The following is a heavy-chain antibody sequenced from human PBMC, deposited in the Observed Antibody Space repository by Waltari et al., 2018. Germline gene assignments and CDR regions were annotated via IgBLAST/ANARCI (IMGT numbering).Heavy chain of an antibody. CDR3: ARDLLYSSSCFDY. V-gene: IGHV3-48*04. Sequence: EVQLVESGGGLVQPGGSLRLSCAASGFTFSSYSMNWVRQAPGKGLEWVSYISSSSTIYYADSVKGRFTISRDNAKNSLYLQMNSLRAEDTAVYYCARDLLYSSSCFDYWGQGTLVTVSS. CDR2: ISSSSTI. J-gene: IGHJ4*02. CDR1: GFTFSSYS. D-gene: IGHD6-6*01.